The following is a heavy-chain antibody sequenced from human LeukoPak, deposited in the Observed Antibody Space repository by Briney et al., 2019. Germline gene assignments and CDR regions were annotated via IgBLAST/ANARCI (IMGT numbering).Heavy chain of an antibody. CDR1: GYSFTSHW. V-gene: IGHV5-51*01. CDR3: ARLSAFSHSSSWYSNWFDP. Sequence: GESLKISCKGSGYSFTSHWIAWVRQMPGKGLEWMGIIYPGDPDTKYSPSFQGQVTISADKSISTAYLQWSSLKASDTAMYYCARLSAFSHSSSWYSNWFDPWGQGTLVTVSS. J-gene: IGHJ5*02. D-gene: IGHD6-13*01. CDR2: IYPGDPDT.